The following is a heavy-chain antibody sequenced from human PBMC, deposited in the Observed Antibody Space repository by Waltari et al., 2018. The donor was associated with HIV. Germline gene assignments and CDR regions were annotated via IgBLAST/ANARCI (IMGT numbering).Heavy chain of an antibody. Sequence: QVQLVQSGAEVKKPGSSVKVSCKASGGTFSSYATRWVRQAPGQGLGWMGGIIPIFGTANYAQKFQGRVTITADESTSTAYMELSSLRSEDTAVYYCARDASIAARPSWYYYYGMDVWGQGTTVTVSS. CDR1: GGTFSSYA. V-gene: IGHV1-69*01. J-gene: IGHJ6*02. CDR2: IIPIFGTA. D-gene: IGHD6-6*01. CDR3: ARDASIAARPSWYYYYGMDV.